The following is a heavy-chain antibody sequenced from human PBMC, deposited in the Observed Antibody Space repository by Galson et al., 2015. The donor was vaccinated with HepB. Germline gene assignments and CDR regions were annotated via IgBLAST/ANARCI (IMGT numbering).Heavy chain of an antibody. D-gene: IGHD2/OR15-2a*01. CDR1: GGSIRSYY. CDR2: IYYSGST. CDR3: ARLGSTLGWYFDL. Sequence: LSLTCTVSGGSIRSYYWSWIRQPPGKGLEWIGYIYYSGSTNYNPSLKSRVTISVDTSKNQFSLKLSSVTAADTAVYYCARLGSTLGWYFDLWGRGTLVTVSS. J-gene: IGHJ2*01. V-gene: IGHV4-59*08.